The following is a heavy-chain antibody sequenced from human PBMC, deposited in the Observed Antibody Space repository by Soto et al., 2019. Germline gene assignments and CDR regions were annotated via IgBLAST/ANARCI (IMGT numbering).Heavy chain of an antibody. Sequence: SETLSLTCTVSGGSVSSGSYYWSWIRQPPGKGLEWIGYIYYSGSTNYNPSLKSRVTISVDTSKNQFSLKLSSVTAADTAVYYCAPLSVSLSGPYGIHVWGQGTTVTVSS. V-gene: IGHV4-61*01. J-gene: IGHJ6*02. CDR3: APLSVSLSGPYGIHV. CDR2: IYYSGST. D-gene: IGHD2-15*01. CDR1: GGSVSSGSYY.